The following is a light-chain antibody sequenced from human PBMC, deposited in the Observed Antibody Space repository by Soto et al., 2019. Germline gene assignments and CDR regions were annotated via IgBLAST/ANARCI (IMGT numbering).Light chain of an antibody. V-gene: IGKV1-33*01. CDR2: DES. CDR1: QNINNY. CDR3: QQYENLPT. J-gene: IGKJ5*01. Sequence: DIQMTQSASSLSASLGDRVTITCQASQNINNYLNWYQQKPGRAPKLLIYDESNSEAGVPSRFRGSGSGTDFTFTISRLKPEAIATYYCQQYENLPTFGQGTRLEIK.